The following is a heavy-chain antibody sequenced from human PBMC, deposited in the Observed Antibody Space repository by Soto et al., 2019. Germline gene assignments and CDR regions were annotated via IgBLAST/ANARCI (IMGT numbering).Heavy chain of an antibody. Sequence: EVQLLESGGGLVQPGGSLRLSCAASGFTFSSYAMSWVRQAPGKGLEWVSAISGSGGSTYYADSVKGRFTISRDNSKNTLYLQMNSLRAVDTAAYYCAKDQARGFYYYYYMDVWGKGTTVTVSS. J-gene: IGHJ6*03. V-gene: IGHV3-23*01. CDR1: GFTFSSYA. D-gene: IGHD5-12*01. CDR3: AKDQARGFYYYYYMDV. CDR2: ISGSGGST.